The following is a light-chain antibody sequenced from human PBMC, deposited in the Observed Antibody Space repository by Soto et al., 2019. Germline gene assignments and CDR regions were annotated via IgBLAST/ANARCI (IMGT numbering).Light chain of an antibody. CDR2: AAS. V-gene: IGKV1-39*01. Sequence: DIQMTQSPSSLSASVGDRVTITCRASQSISSYLNWYQQKPGKAPKLLIYAASTLQSGDPSRFSGSGSGTEFILTINNLQPEDFASYFCLQVYSFPRTLGLGTKVDIK. CDR3: LQVYSFPRT. J-gene: IGKJ1*01. CDR1: QSISSY.